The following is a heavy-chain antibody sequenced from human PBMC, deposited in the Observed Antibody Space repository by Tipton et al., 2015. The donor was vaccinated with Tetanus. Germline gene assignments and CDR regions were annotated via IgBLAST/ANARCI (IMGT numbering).Heavy chain of an antibody. J-gene: IGHJ2*01. V-gene: IGHV3-53*01. CDR2: IYAAGST. CDR3: ARAPLGGGYFDV. CDR1: GFTVSSNY. D-gene: IGHD2-15*01. Sequence: SLRLSCAVSGFTVSSNYIGWVRQAPGKGLEWVSIIYAAGSTYYADSVKGRFTISRDISNDKVFLQMDSVRPEDTAVYYCARAPLGGGYFDVWGRGTLVTVSS.